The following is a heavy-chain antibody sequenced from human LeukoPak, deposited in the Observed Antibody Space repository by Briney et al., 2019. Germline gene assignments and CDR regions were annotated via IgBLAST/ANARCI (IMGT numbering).Heavy chain of an antibody. CDR2: ISNSGSTI. J-gene: IGHJ6*02. V-gene: IGHV3-11*01. CDR3: ARTVPDYYYGMDV. Sequence: GGSLRLSCAASGFIFTNYYMSWVRQAPGMGLECISYISNSGSTIYYPDSVKGRFTISRDNAKNSVYLQMTGLRAEDTAVYFCARTVPDYYYGMDVWGQGTTVTVSS. CDR1: GFIFTNYY.